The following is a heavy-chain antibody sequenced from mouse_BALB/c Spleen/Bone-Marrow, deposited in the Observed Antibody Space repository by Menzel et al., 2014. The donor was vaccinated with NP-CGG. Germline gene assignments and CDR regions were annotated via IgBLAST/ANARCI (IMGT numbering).Heavy chain of an antibody. CDR2: IYPFNGGS. D-gene: IGHD2-4*01. J-gene: IGHJ3*01. CDR1: GYTFTDYN. Sequence: VQLQQSGPELVKPGASVKISCKASGYTFTDYNMHWVKQSHGKSLEWIGYIYPFNGGSGYNQKFKYKATLTVDNSFSTAYMELRSLTSEDSAVYYCARERGADYDCSWFAYWGQGTLVTVSA. V-gene: IGHV1S29*02. CDR3: ARERGADYDCSWFAY.